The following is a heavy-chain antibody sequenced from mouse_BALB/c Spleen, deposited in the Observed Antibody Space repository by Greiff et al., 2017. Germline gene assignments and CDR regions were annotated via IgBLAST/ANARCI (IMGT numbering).Heavy chain of an antibody. V-gene: IGHV5-4*02. Sequence: EVQRVESGGGLVKPGGSLKLSCAASGFTFSDYYMYWVRQTPEKRLEWVATISDGGSYTYYPDSVKGRFTISRDNAKNNLYLQMSSLKSEDTAMYYCARGQRGEWDFDYWGQGTTLTVSA. CDR3: ARGQRGEWDFDY. CDR1: GFTFSDYY. CDR2: ISDGGSYT. J-gene: IGHJ2*01.